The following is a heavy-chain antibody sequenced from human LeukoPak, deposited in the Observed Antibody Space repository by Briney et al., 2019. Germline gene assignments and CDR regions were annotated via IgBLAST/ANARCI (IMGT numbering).Heavy chain of an antibody. J-gene: IGHJ4*02. CDR2: MSGDSDNK. CDR3: AIAYESGSFYRAFAY. CDR1: GFNVAAYA. Sequence: PGGSLRLSCAASGFNVAAYAMYWVRQPPGKSLEWVSLMSGDSDNKYSAASVKGRFAISRDNSKNSLYLQMNSLTTEDTALYYCAIAYESGSFYRAFAYWGQGALVTVSS. V-gene: IGHV3-43*02. D-gene: IGHD3-10*01.